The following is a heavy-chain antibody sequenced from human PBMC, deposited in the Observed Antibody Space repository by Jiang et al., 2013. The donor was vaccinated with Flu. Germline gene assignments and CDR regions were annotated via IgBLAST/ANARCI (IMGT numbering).Heavy chain of an antibody. CDR2: INPNSGGT. CDR1: GYSFPQLL. V-gene: IGHV1-2*02. J-gene: IGHJ6*03. CDR3: AREFDSGRYQRYYQYMGD. D-gene: IGHD1-26*01. Sequence: GAEVKKPGASVKVSCKASGYSFPQLLYILGATGPWTRASVVGYINPNSGGTNYAQQFQGRVTMTADTSTSMAYMQLSRLTSDDTAMYYCAREFDSGRYQRYYQYMGDWGKGTTVTVSS.